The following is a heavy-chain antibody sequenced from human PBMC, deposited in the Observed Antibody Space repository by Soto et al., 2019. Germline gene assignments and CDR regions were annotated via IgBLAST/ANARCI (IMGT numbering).Heavy chain of an antibody. Sequence: QVQLVQSGAEVKKPGSSVNVSCKASGGTFSSYAISWVRQAPGQGLEWMGGIIPIFGTANYAQKFQGRVTITADESTSTAYMDLSSLRSEDTAVYYCARHVPGGGYYYGMDVWGQGTTVTVSS. CDR3: ARHVPGGGYYYGMDV. J-gene: IGHJ6*02. CDR2: IIPIFGTA. D-gene: IGHD2-15*01. CDR1: GGTFSSYA. V-gene: IGHV1-69*12.